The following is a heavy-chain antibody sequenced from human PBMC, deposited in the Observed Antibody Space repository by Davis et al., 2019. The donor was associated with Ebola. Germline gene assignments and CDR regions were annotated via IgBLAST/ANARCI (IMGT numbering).Heavy chain of an antibody. CDR3: ARGRDGYNLY. CDR2: IYNSGST. J-gene: IGHJ4*02. CDR1: GDSIDSYY. Sequence: SETLSLTCTASGDSIDSYYWSWIRQPPGKGLEWIGYIYNSGSTNYNPSLKSRVTISVDTSKNQFSLKMSSVTAADTAVYFCARGRDGYNLYWGQGTLVTVSS. D-gene: IGHD5-24*01. V-gene: IGHV4-59*08.